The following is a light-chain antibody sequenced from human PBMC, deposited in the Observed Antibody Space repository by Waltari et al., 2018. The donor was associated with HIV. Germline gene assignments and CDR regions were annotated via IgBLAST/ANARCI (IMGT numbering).Light chain of an antibody. J-gene: IGLJ1*01. CDR2: EVN. Sequence: QSALTQPASVSGSPGQSITISCTGTSSDVGSYNLVSWYQQHPGKAPKLMIYEVNKLPSGLSNRFSGSKAGNTASRIISGLHAKDEAHYYCCSYAGSPYVFGTGTKVTVL. CDR1: SSDVGSYNL. V-gene: IGLV2-23*02. CDR3: CSYAGSPYV.